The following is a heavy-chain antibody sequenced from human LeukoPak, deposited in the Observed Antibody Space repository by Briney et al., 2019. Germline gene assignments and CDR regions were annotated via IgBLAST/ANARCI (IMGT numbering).Heavy chain of an antibody. CDR1: GYTFTGYY. V-gene: IGHV1-2*02. Sequence: ASVKVSCKASGYTFTGYYVHWVRQAPGQGLEWMGWINPYSGDTNYAQKFQGRVTMTRDTPISTAYMELSRLRFDDTAVYYCARDGLCDLTVVQGVVTDYYYYYMDVWGKGTTVTVSS. CDR3: ARDGLCDLTVVQGVVTDYYYYYMDV. D-gene: IGHD3-10*01. CDR2: INPYSGDT. J-gene: IGHJ6*03.